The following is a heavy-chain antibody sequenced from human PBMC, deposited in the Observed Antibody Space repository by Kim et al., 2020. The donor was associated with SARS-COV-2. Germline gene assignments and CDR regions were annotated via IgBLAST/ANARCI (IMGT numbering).Heavy chain of an antibody. V-gene: IGHV3-11*04. D-gene: IGHD5-12*01. J-gene: IGHJ4*02. Sequence: YAASVKGRFTISRDNAKNSLYLQMNSLRAEDTAVYYCARVGYSGYDYVGYWGQGTLVTVSS. CDR3: ARVGYSGYDYVGY.